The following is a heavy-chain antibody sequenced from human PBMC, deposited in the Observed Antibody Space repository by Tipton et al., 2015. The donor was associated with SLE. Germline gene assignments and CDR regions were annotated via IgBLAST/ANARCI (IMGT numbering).Heavy chain of an antibody. CDR2: SNPSGNT. Sequence: TLSLTCAVFGGSFSGYSWSWIRQPPGKGLEWVGESNPSGNTNYNPSLKSRVTISADTSKNQLSLKLTSVTAADTAVYYCARGAKERITLVRVRPYYFDYWGQGSLVTVSS. CDR1: GGSFSGYS. D-gene: IGHD3-10*01. V-gene: IGHV4-34*01. J-gene: IGHJ4*03. CDR3: ARGAKERITLVRVRPYYFDY.